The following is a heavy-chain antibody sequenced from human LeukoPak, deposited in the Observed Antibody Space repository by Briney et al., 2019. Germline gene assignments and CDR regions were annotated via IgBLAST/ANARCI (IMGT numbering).Heavy chain of an antibody. CDR1: GFTFSSYA. CDR3: AKVNGDMITFGGVIVPTQPYFDY. J-gene: IGHJ4*02. D-gene: IGHD3-16*02. V-gene: IGHV3-23*01. CDR2: ISGSGGST. Sequence: GGSLRLSCAASGFTFSSYAMTWVRQAPGKGLEWVSAISGSGGSTYYADFVKGRFTISRDNSKNTLYLQMNSLRAEDTAVYYCAKVNGDMITFGGVIVPTQPYFDYWGQGTLVTVSS.